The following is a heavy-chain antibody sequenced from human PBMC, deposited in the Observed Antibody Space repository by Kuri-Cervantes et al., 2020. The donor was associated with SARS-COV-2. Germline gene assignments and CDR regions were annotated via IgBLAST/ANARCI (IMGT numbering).Heavy chain of an antibody. CDR2: IKSKTDGGTT. Sequence: GESLKISCALSGFSVSDNYMNWVRQAPGKGLEWVGRIKSKTDGGTTDYAAPVKGRFTISRDDSKNTLYLQMNSLKTEDTAVYYCTTNYYDIGWGQGTMVTVSS. CDR1: GFSVSDNY. D-gene: IGHD3-22*01. J-gene: IGHJ3*01. CDR3: TTNYYDIG. V-gene: IGHV3-15*01.